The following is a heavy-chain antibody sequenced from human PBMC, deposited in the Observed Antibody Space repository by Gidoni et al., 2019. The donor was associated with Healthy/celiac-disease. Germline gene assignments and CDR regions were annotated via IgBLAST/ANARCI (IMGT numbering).Heavy chain of an antibody. CDR3: ARAFGSTFGNWGSFDY. Sequence: EVQLVESEGGIVTPGRSPRISGEATGFTSSSYWMHWVRQAPGKELVWVPRINSDESSTNYADSVKGRFTISRDNAKNTLYLQMNSLRAEDTAVYYCARAFGSTFGNWGSFDYWGQGSLVTVSS. CDR1: GFTSSSYW. CDR2: INSDESST. J-gene: IGHJ4*02. V-gene: IGHV3-74*01. D-gene: IGHD3-10*01.